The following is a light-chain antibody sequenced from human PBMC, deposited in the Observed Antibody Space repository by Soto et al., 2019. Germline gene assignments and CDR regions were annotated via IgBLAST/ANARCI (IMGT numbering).Light chain of an antibody. J-gene: IGKJ1*01. CDR3: QQHSNWPWT. Sequence: EIVLTQSPGTLSLSPGERATLSCRASQSVSGSYLAWYQQKPGQAPRLLIYGASSRATGIPDRFSGSGSGTDFTLTISRLEPEDFAVYYCQQHSNWPWTFGQGTKVDIK. CDR1: QSVSGSY. V-gene: IGKV3D-20*02. CDR2: GAS.